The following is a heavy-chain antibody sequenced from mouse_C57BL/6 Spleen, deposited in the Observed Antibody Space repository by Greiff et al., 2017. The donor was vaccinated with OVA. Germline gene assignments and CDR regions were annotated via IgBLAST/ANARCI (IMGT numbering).Heavy chain of an antibody. CDR2: INYDGSST. Sequence: DVMLVASEGGLVQPGSSMKLSCTASGFTFSDYYMAWVRQVPEKGLQWVAHINYDGSSTYYLDSLKSRFIISRDTAKNILYLQMSSLKSEDTATYYCAREAYYDYDRVFDYWGQGTTLTVSS. CDR3: AREAYYDYDRVFDY. CDR1: GFTFSDYY. V-gene: IGHV5-16*01. J-gene: IGHJ2*01. D-gene: IGHD2-4*01.